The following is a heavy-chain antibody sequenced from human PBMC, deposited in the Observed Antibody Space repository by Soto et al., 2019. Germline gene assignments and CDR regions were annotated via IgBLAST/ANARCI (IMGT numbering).Heavy chain of an antibody. Sequence: QVQLVQSGAEVKMPGASVKVSCKASGYTFTNYYMHWVRQAPGQGLEWMGIIDPSDGSTDYAPKFQGTVTMTRDTSTSTVYMELSSLRSDDTAIYYCAIGLAYCISGTCSFDFWGQGTQVTVSS. D-gene: IGHD2-21*01. J-gene: IGHJ4*02. V-gene: IGHV1-46*01. CDR3: AIGLAYCISGTCSFDF. CDR1: GYTFTNYY. CDR2: IDPSDGST.